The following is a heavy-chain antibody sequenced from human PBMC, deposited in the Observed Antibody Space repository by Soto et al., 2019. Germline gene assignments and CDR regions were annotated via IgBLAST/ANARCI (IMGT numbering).Heavy chain of an antibody. J-gene: IGHJ5*02. CDR2: IYSGGGT. D-gene: IGHD4-17*01. V-gene: IGHV3-66*01. CDR3: ARSPTRTNHADYFDP. CDR1: GFTVSNNY. Sequence: EVQLVESGGGLVQPGGSLRLSCAASGFTVSNNYMSWVRQAPGKGLEYVSVIYSGGGTYYADSVKGRFTISRDNSKNTLYLQMNSLGAEDTAVYYCARSPTRTNHADYFDPWGQGTLVTVSS.